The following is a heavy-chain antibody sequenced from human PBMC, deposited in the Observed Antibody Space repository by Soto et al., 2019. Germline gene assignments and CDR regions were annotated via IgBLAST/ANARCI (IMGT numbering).Heavy chain of an antibody. J-gene: IGHJ3*02. CDR2: INPNSGGT. Sequence: ASVKVSCKASGYTFTGYYMHWVRQAPGQGLEWMGWINPNSGGTNYAQKFQGWVTMTRDTSISTAYMELSRLRSDDTAVYYCARATPNWGDAFDIWGQGTMVTVSS. CDR1: GYTFTGYY. CDR3: ARATPNWGDAFDI. D-gene: IGHD7-27*01. V-gene: IGHV1-2*04.